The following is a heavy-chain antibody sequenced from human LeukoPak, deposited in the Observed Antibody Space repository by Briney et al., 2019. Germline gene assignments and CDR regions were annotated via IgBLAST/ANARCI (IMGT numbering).Heavy chain of an antibody. CDR2: IYYSGST. CDR1: GGSISSADYY. Sequence: SQTLSLTCTVSGGSISSADYYWSWVRQPPGKGLEWIGYIYYSGSTYYHPSLKSRFTISVDTSRSHFSLRVSSVTAADTAVYFCARVPSATTNPFFDYWGQGTLVTVSS. CDR3: ARVPSATTNPFFDY. J-gene: IGHJ4*02. D-gene: IGHD4-17*01. V-gene: IGHV4-30-4*01.